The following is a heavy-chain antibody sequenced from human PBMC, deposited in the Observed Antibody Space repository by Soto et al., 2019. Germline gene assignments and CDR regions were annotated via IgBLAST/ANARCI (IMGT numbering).Heavy chain of an antibody. Sequence: GGSLRLSCAASGFTFSSYWMHWVRQAPGKGLVWVSRINSDGSSTSYADSVKGRFTISRDNAKNTLYLQMNSLRAEDTAVYYCARSTGGQWLFDPWGQGTLVTVSS. CDR1: GFTFSSYW. D-gene: IGHD6-19*01. V-gene: IGHV3-74*01. J-gene: IGHJ5*02. CDR2: INSDGSST. CDR3: ARSTGGQWLFDP.